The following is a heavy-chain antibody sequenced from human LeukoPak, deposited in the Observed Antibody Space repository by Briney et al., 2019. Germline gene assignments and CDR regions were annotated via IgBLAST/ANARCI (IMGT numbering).Heavy chain of an antibody. CDR1: GGSISSYY. J-gene: IGHJ5*02. Sequence: SETLSLTCTVSGGSISSYYWSWIRQPPGKGLEWIGYIYYSGSTNYNPSLKSRVTISVDTSKNQFSLKLSSVTAADTAVYYCARAATVTTTLYGFDPWGQGTLVTVSS. CDR2: IYYSGST. V-gene: IGHV4-59*01. D-gene: IGHD4-17*01. CDR3: ARAATVTTTLYGFDP.